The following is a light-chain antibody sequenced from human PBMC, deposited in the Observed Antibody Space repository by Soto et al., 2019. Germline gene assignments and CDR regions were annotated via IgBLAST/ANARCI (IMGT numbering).Light chain of an antibody. CDR3: QQYGTSPPRYT. V-gene: IGKV3-20*01. Sequence: EIVLTQSPGTLSLSPGERVTLSCRASQSVSSRYLAWYQQRPGQAPRLLIYGASTRATGIPDRFSGSASGTDFTLTISRLEPEDFAVYDCQQYGTSPPRYTFGQGTKLEIK. CDR2: GAS. CDR1: QSVSSRY. J-gene: IGKJ2*01.